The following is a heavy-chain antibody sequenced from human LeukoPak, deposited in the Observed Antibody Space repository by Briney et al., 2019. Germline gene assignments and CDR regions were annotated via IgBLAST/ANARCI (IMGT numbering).Heavy chain of an antibody. V-gene: IGHV3-74*01. J-gene: IGHJ4*02. CDR1: GFTLSTYW. CDR3: VASTDY. D-gene: IGHD5-12*01. CDR2: INSDGSTT. Sequence: PGGSLRLSCAASGFTLSTYWMHWVRQAPGKGLVWVSRINSDGSTTSYADSVKGRFTISRDNAKNTLYLQMNSLRAEDTAVYYCVASTDYWGQGALVTVSS.